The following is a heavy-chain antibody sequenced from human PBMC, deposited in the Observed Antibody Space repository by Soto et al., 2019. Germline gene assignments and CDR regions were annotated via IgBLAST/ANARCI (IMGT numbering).Heavy chain of an antibody. J-gene: IGHJ4*02. CDR1: GYTFTSYY. V-gene: IGHV1-18*04. CDR3: ARTREVTARIDY. Sequence: VASVKVSCKASGYTFTSYYMHWVRQAPGQGLEWMGWISAYNGNTNYAQKLQGRVTMTTDTSTSTAYMELRSLRSDDTAVYYCARTREVTARIDYWGQGTLVTVSS. D-gene: IGHD2-21*02. CDR2: ISAYNGNT.